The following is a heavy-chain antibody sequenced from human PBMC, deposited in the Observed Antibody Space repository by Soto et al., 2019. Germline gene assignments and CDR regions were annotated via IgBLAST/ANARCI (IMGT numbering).Heavy chain of an antibody. Sequence: QVHLVQSGAEVKKPGASVKVSCKGSGYAFTTYGITWVRQAPGQGLEWMGWISAHNGNTNYAQKLQGRVTVTRDTSTSTAYMELRSLTSDNTAVYYCARGRYGDYWGQGALVTVSS. V-gene: IGHV1-18*01. J-gene: IGHJ4*02. D-gene: IGHD1-1*01. CDR2: ISAHNGNT. CDR3: ARGRYGDY. CDR1: GYAFTTYG.